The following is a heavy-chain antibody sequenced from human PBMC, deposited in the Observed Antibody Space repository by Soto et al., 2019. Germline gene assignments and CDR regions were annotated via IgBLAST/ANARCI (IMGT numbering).Heavy chain of an antibody. Sequence: ASVKVSCKASGYIFTSYYIHWVRQAPGQGLEWMGWINPFDGSRMFAQSFQGRVTMTRDTSTSTVYMEVSSLRSEDTAVYYCSRVDPGETSPFDHWGQGTLVPVSS. J-gene: IGHJ4*02. V-gene: IGHV1-46*03. D-gene: IGHD3-10*01. CDR3: SRVDPGETSPFDH. CDR1: GYIFTSYY. CDR2: INPFDGSR.